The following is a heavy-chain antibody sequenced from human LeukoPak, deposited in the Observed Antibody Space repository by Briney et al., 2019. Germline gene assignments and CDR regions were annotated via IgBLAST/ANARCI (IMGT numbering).Heavy chain of an antibody. D-gene: IGHD5-12*01. CDR3: ARVSRDLRSRFYYYYMDV. Sequence: SETLSLTCTVSGGSISSYYWSWIRQPAGKGLEWIGRIYTSGSTNYNPSLKSRVTMSVDTSKNQFSLKLSSVTAADTAVYYCARVSRDLRSRFYYYYMDVWGKGTTVTVSS. CDR2: IYTSGST. J-gene: IGHJ6*03. V-gene: IGHV4-4*07. CDR1: GGSISSYY.